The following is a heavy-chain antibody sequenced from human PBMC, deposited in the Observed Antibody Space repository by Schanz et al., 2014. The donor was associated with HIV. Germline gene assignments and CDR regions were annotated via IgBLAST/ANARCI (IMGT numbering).Heavy chain of an antibody. J-gene: IGHJ3*01. D-gene: IGHD2-21*01. CDR3: TRAGLWYNAGDFYGSAFDV. CDR1: GSTFPDID. V-gene: IGHV1-8*01. Sequence: QVRLAQSGAEVKRPGALVTVSCSAVGSTFPDIDINWVRRAAGQGLEWMAWINPKSGNTGYAQRCKARVTVNMSTSKRTISMELSGLTSEDTAVYYCTRAGLWYNAGDFYGSAFDVWGPGTAVTVSS. CDR2: INPKSGNT.